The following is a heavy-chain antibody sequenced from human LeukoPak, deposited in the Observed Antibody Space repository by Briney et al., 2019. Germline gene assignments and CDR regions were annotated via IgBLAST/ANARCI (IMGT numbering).Heavy chain of an antibody. V-gene: IGHV4-59*01. Sequence: PSETLSLTCTVSGGSISSYYWSWIRQPPGKGLEWIGYIYYSGSTNYNPSLKSQVTISVDTSKNQFSLKLSSVTAADTAVYYCARAPQYYDILTGYYMRAFDIWGQGTMVTVSS. D-gene: IGHD3-9*01. CDR2: IYYSGST. CDR3: ARAPQYYDILTGYYMRAFDI. J-gene: IGHJ3*02. CDR1: GGSISSYY.